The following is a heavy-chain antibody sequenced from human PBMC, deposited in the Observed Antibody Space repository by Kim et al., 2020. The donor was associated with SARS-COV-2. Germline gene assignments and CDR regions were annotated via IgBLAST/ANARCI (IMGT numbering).Heavy chain of an antibody. Sequence: GGSLRLSCAASGFTFSSYSMNWVRQAPGKGLEWVSSISSSSSYIYYADSVKGRFTISRDNAKNSLYLQMNSLRAEDTAVYYCASSYNSSGYWGVADYFDYWGQGTLLTVSS. CDR1: GFTFSSYS. V-gene: IGHV3-21*01. CDR2: ISSSSSYI. CDR3: ASSYNSSGYWGVADYFDY. D-gene: IGHD3-22*01. J-gene: IGHJ4*02.